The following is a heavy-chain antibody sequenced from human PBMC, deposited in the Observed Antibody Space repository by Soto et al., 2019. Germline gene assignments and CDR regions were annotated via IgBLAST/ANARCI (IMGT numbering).Heavy chain of an antibody. CDR3: TTDKYGAGRVGVHF. CDR2: IVPTRRIT. CDR1: GGTSTIYT. Sequence: QVQLVQSGAEVKKPGASLRVSCETSGGTSTIYTITWVRQAPGQGLQWMGRIVPTRRITNYAQEFQGRLTITADSSTTTAHTERTSLTSEDTADYYCTTDKYGAGRVGVHFWGQGTLVTVSS. D-gene: IGHD3-3*02. J-gene: IGHJ4*02. V-gene: IGHV1-69*08.